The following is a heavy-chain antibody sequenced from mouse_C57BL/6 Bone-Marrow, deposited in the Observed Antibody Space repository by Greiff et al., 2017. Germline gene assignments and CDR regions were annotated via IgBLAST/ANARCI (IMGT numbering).Heavy chain of an antibody. Sequence: EVQLQQSGPELVKPGASVKISCKASGYSFTGYYMNWVKQSPEKSLEWIGEINPSTGGTTYNQKFKAKATLTVDKSSSTAYMQLKSLTSEDSAVYDCARKGGSYRWYFDVWGTGTTVTVSS. D-gene: IGHD1-1*02. CDR3: ARKGGSYRWYFDV. CDR1: GYSFTGYY. V-gene: IGHV1-42*01. CDR2: INPSTGGT. J-gene: IGHJ1*03.